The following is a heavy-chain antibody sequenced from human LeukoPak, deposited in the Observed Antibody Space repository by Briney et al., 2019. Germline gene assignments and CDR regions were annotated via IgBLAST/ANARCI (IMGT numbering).Heavy chain of an antibody. CDR3: ARDGPKTDIAARPCWFDP. J-gene: IGHJ5*02. CDR2: IWYDGNNK. Sequence: GRSLRLSCAASGFTFSSYGMHWVRQAPGKGLEWVAGIWYDGNNKYYADSVKGRFTISRDNSKNTLYLQMNSLRAEDTAVYYCARDGPKTDIAARPCWFDPWGQGTLVTVSS. V-gene: IGHV3-33*01. D-gene: IGHD6-6*01. CDR1: GFTFSSYG.